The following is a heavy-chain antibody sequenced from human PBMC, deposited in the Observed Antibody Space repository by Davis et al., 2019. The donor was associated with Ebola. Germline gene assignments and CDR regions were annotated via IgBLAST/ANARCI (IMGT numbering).Heavy chain of an antibody. J-gene: IGHJ4*02. D-gene: IGHD3-22*01. CDR1: GGSITGYY. Sequence: SETLSLTCTVSGGSITGYYWSWLRQPPGKGLEWIGYIYYTGYTNYNPSLKSRVTISVDTSKNQFSLKLSSVTAADTAVYYCATGYFYDSSGSYYVFWGQGTLVTVSS. CDR2: IYYTGYT. CDR3: ATGYFYDSSGSYYVF. V-gene: IGHV4-59*01.